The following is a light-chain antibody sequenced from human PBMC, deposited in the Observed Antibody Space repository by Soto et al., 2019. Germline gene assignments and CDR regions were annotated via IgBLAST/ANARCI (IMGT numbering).Light chain of an antibody. Sequence: EIVMTQSPATLSVSPGERVTVSCRASESVSSNLAWYQQKAGQAPRLLIYGASTRATGIPARFSGSGSGTEFTLTISTLQSEDVAIYYCQQYNNWPPITFGQGTRLEIK. CDR1: ESVSSN. J-gene: IGKJ5*01. V-gene: IGKV3-15*01. CDR2: GAS. CDR3: QQYNNWPPIT.